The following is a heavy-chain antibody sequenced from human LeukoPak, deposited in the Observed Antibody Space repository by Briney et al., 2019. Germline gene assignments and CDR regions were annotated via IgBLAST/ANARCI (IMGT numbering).Heavy chain of an antibody. CDR2: IYSGGST. Sequence: PGGSLRLSCAASGFTVSSNYMSWVRQAPGKGLEWVSVIYSGGSTYYADSVKGRFTISRDNSKNTLYLQMNSLRAEDTAVYYCARGETTVTTPYYYYYMDVWGKGTTVTVSS. CDR1: GFTVSSNY. V-gene: IGHV3-53*01. CDR3: ARGETTVTTPYYYYYMDV. J-gene: IGHJ6*03. D-gene: IGHD4-11*01.